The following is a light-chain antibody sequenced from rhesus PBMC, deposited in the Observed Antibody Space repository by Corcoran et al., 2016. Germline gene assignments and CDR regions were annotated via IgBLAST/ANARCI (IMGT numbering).Light chain of an antibody. J-gene: IGKJ2*01. CDR1: QSVSSS. CDR3: QQYSNWPQYS. CDR2: GAS. Sequence: EIVMTQSPATLSLSPGERVTLSCRASQSVSSSLAWYQQKPGQAPRPLIYGASKRATGIPDRFSGSGSWTEFTLTISSLEPEDFAVYYCQQYSNWPQYSFGQGTKVEIK. V-gene: IGKV3-42*03.